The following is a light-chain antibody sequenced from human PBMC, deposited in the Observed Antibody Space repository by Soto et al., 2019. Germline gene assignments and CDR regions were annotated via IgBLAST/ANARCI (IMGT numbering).Light chain of an antibody. CDR2: GAS. V-gene: IGKV3-15*01. CDR1: QSVSSN. CDR3: QQYYDWPIT. J-gene: IGKJ5*01. Sequence: EIVMTQSPATLSVSPGERATLSCRASQSVSSNLAWYQQKPGQAPRLLIYGASTRATGIPARFSGSGSGTEFTLTISSLKSEDFPVYYCQQYYDWPITLGQGTRLEIK.